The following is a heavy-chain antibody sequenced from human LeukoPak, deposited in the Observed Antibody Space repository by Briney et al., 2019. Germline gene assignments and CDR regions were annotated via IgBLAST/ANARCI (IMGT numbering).Heavy chain of an antibody. CDR1: GFTFSSYA. V-gene: IGHV3-23*01. CDR2: ISGSAGST. D-gene: IGHD2-8*01. Sequence: GGSLRLSCAASGFTFSSYAMSWVRQAPGKGLEWVSAISGSAGSTDYADSVKGRLTICRDNSKNTLYLQMNSLRAEDTAVYYCAKRLGYCTNGVCQEFDYWGQGTLVTVSS. J-gene: IGHJ4*02. CDR3: AKRLGYCTNGVCQEFDY.